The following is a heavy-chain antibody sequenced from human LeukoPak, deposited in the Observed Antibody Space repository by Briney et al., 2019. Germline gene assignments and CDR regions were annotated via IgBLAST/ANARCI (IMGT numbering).Heavy chain of an antibody. CDR3: ARDSYGSGSYSKRGADY. CDR2: IIPIFGTA. J-gene: IGHJ4*02. V-gene: IGHV1-69*05. D-gene: IGHD3-10*01. Sequence: SVKVSCKASGYTFTSYGISWVRQAPGQGLEWMGGIIPIFGTANYAQKFQGRVTITTDESTSTAYMELSSLRSEDTAVYYCARDSYGSGSYSKRGADYWGQGTLVTVSS. CDR1: GYTFTSYG.